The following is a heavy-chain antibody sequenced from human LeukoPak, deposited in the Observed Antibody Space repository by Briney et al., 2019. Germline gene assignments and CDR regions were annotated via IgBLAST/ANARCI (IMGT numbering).Heavy chain of an antibody. CDR3: TRWELLSGCFDD. V-gene: IGHV4-59*01. Sequence: SETLSLTCTVSGGSISSYYWSWIRQPPGEGLEWIGYIYYSGSTNYNPSLKRRVHISVDTSKNQFSLQLSSVTAADTAVYYCTRWELLSGCFDDWGQGTLVTVSS. CDR1: GGSISSYY. D-gene: IGHD1-26*01. J-gene: IGHJ4*02. CDR2: IYYSGST.